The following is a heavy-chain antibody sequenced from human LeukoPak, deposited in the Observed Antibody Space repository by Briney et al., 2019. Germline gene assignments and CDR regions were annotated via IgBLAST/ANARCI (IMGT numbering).Heavy chain of an antibody. CDR3: VRDASRWFDP. CDR2: ISSSSSYI. V-gene: IGHV3-21*01. J-gene: IGHJ5*02. Sequence: NPGGSLRLSCAVSGFTFNSYSINWVRQAPGKGLEWVSSISSSSSYISYADSVRGRFTISRDNAKNSLYQQMNSLRTEDTAVYYCVRDASRWFDPWGQGTLVTVSS. CDR1: GFTFNSYS. D-gene: IGHD6-6*01.